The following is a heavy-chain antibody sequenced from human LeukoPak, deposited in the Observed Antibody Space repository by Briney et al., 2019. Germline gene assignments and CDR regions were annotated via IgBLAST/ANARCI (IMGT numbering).Heavy chain of an antibody. CDR2: ISRNGGNT. CDR3: ARVGDSDAFDI. Sequence: GGSLRLSCAASGFTFSDYSMHWVRQAPGKGLEYVSAISRNGGNTYCADSVKGRFTISRDNSKNTLYLQMGSLRTEDMAVFYCARVGDSDAFDIWGQGTMVTVSS. CDR1: GFTFSDYS. V-gene: IGHV3-64*02. J-gene: IGHJ3*02.